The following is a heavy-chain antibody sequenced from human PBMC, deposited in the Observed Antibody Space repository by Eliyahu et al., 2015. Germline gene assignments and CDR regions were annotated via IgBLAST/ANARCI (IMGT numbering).Heavy chain of an antibody. J-gene: IGHJ3*01. Sequence: XSVKGRFTIXRDNAKSSIYLDMNSLRVEDTAMYYCVKEGDSGAFDFWGQGTMVTVSS. V-gene: IGHV3-11*01. D-gene: IGHD1-14*01. CDR3: VKEGDSGAFDF.